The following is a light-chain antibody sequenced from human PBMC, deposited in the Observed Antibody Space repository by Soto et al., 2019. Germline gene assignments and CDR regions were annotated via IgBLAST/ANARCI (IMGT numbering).Light chain of an antibody. CDR1: QSISSY. CDR3: QQSYDIPT. Sequence: DIQMTQSPSSLSASVGDRVTMTCRASQSISSYLNWYQQKPGKAPKLLIYAASTLQSGVPPRFSGSGSGTDFTLSISSLQPKDFATYYCQQSYDIPTFGQGTKVEIK. V-gene: IGKV1-39*01. J-gene: IGKJ1*01. CDR2: AAS.